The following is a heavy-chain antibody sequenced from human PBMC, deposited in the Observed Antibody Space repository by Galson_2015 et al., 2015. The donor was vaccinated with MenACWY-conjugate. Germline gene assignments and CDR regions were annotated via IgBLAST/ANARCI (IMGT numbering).Heavy chain of an antibody. D-gene: IGHD1-26*01. Sequence: QAPGQGLEWMGIINPSGGSTSYAQKFQGRVTMTRDTSTSTVYMELSSLRSEDTAVYYCATQDRGSAGADYWGQGTLVTVSS. CDR2: INPSGGST. J-gene: IGHJ4*02. V-gene: IGHV1-46*01. CDR3: ATQDRGSAGADY.